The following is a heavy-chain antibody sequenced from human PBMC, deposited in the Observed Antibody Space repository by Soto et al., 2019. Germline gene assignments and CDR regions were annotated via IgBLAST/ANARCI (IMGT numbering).Heavy chain of an antibody. CDR3: AADRWLPFDY. D-gene: IGHD3-22*01. CDR1: GFTFTSSA. CDR2: IVVGSGNT. J-gene: IGHJ4*02. Sequence: QMQLVQSGPEVKKPGTSVKVSCKASGFTFTSSAVQWVRQARGQRLEWIGWIVVGSGNTNYAQKFQERVTITRDMSTCTAYVALSRLRSEQTDVDYCAADRWLPFDYWGLGSLVTVSS. V-gene: IGHV1-58*01.